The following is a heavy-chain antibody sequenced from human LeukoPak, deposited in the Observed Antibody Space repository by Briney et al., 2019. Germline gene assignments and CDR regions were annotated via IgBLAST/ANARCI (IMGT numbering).Heavy chain of an antibody. CDR3: ARHEGYDSSGYYGDYYYYGMDV. CDR2: IYYSGST. V-gene: IGHV4-61*08. J-gene: IGHJ6*02. Sequence: SETLSLTCAVSGGSISSGGLSWSWIRQPPGKGLEWIGYIYYSGSTNYNPSLKSRVTISVDTSKNQFSLKLSSVTAADTAVYYCARHEGYDSSGYYGDYYYYGMDVWGQGTTVTVSS. CDR1: GGSISSGGLS. D-gene: IGHD3-22*01.